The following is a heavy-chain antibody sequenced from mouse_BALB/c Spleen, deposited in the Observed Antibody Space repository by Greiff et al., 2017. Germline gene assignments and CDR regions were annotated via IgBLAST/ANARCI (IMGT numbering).Heavy chain of an antibody. J-gene: IGHJ3*01. V-gene: IGHV2-9*02. CDR2: IWAGGST. CDR1: GFSLTSYG. CDR3: AREGRRGAY. Sequence: VKLVESGPGLVAPSQSLSITCTVSGFSLTSYGVHWVRQPPGKGLEWLGVIWAGGSTNYNSALMSRLSISKDNSKSQVFLKMNSLQTDDTAMYYCAREGRRGAYWGQGTLVTVSA. D-gene: IGHD2-12*01.